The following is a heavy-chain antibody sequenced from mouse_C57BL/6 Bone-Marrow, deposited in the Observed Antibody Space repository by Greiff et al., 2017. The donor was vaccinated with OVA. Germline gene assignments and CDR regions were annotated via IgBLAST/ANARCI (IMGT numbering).Heavy chain of an antibody. Sequence: EVMLVESGGGLVKPGGSLKLSCAASGFTFSDYGMHWVRQAPENGLEWVAYISSGSSTIYYADTVKGRFTISRDNAKNTLFLQMTSLRSEDTAMYYCARKNYYGSGPWFAYWGQGTLVTVSA. J-gene: IGHJ3*01. CDR3: ARKNYYGSGPWFAY. CDR1: GFTFSDYG. CDR2: ISSGSSTI. V-gene: IGHV5-17*01. D-gene: IGHD1-1*01.